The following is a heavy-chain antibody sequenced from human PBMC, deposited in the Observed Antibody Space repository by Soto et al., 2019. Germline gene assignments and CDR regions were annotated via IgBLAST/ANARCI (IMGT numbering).Heavy chain of an antibody. D-gene: IGHD3-10*01. CDR3: ALDCFLPMVRGVIITDDLNY. CDR1: GFTFSSYA. CDR2: ISGSGGST. J-gene: IGHJ4*02. Sequence: SLRLSCAASGFTFSSYAMSWVRQAPGKGLEWVSAISGSGGSTYYADSVNGRFTISRDNSKNTLYLQMNSLRAEDTAVYYFALDCFLPMVRGVIITDDLNYWGQGTLVTVSS. V-gene: IGHV3-23*01.